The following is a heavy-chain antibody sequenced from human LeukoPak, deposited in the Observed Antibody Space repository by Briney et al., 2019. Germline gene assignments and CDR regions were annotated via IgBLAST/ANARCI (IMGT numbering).Heavy chain of an antibody. CDR1: GFTFSSYG. CDR2: ISYDGSNK. V-gene: IGHV3-30*18. J-gene: IGHJ4*02. Sequence: PGGSLRLSCAASGFTFSSYGMHWVRQAPGKGLEWVAVISYDGSNKYYADSVKGRFTISRDNSKNTLYLQMNSLRAEDTAVYYCAKEYLGYCSSTSCLFDYWGQGTLVTVSP. D-gene: IGHD2-2*01. CDR3: AKEYLGYCSSTSCLFDY.